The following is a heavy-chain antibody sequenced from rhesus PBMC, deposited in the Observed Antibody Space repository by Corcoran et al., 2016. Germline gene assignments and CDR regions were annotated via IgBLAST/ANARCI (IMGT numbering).Heavy chain of an antibody. CDR1: GASISSYW. D-gene: IGHD6-31*01. Sequence: QVQLQESGPGLVQPSETLSLTCAVSGASISSYWGNWIRKPPGQGLEGIGEINGKMGTTNYNPSTKSRVTIAKEASKNQFARKLISVTAADTAVYYCARDRYSSGWYVVSLDVWGRGVLVTVSS. V-gene: IGHV4-80*01. CDR2: INGKMGTT. CDR3: ARDRYSSGWYVVSLDV. J-gene: IGHJ5-2*02.